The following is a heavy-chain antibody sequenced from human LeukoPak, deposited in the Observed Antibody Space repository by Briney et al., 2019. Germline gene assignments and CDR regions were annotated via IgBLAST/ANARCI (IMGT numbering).Heavy chain of an antibody. D-gene: IGHD6-25*01. CDR1: GFTFSNYG. CDR3: ARDLAAGYMDV. V-gene: IGHV4-4*02. CDR2: IYHSGST. J-gene: IGHJ6*03. Sequence: GSLRLSCAASGFTFSNYGMHWVRQAPGKGLEWIGEIYHSGSTNYNPSLKSRVTISVDKSKNQFSLKLSSVTAADTAVYYCARDLAAGYMDVWGKGTTVTVSS.